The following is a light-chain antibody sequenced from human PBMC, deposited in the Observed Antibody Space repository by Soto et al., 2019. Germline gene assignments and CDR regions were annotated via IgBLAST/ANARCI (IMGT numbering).Light chain of an antibody. CDR2: DVS. CDR1: SSDVGGYNY. J-gene: IGLJ1*01. CDR3: CSFAGNYIYV. Sequence: QSALTQPRSVAGSPGQSVTISCTGTSSDVGGYNYVSWYLQHPGKAPKVMIYDVSKRPSGVTDRFSVPKSGNTASVPISGLQSEDEAEYYCCSFAGNYIYVFGTGTKVT. V-gene: IGLV2-11*01.